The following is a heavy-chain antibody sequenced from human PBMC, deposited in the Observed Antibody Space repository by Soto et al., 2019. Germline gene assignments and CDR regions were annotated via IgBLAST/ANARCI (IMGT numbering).Heavy chain of an antibody. CDR2: MNPNSGNT. CDR3: ATALYCTNGLCYIRPRLSAFDI. CDR1: GYTFTSYD. J-gene: IGHJ3*02. Sequence: ASVKVSCKASGYTFTSYDIDWVRQATGQGLEWMGWMNPNSGNTGYAQKFQGRVTMTRNTSISTAYMELSSLRSEDTAVYYCATALYCTNGLCYIRPRLSAFDICGQGTMVTVSS. V-gene: IGHV1-8*01. D-gene: IGHD2-8*01.